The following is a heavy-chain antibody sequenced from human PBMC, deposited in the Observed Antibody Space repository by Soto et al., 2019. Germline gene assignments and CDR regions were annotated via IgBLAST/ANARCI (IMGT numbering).Heavy chain of an antibody. CDR2: IYPGDSDT. V-gene: IGHV5-51*01. D-gene: IGHD3-16*01. J-gene: IGHJ6*03. CDR3: ARHMTEINYYFYYTDA. CDR1: GYSFTSYW. Sequence: PGESLKISCKGSGYSFTSYWIGWVRQMPGKGLEWMGIIYPGDSDTRYSPSFQGQVTISADKSISTAYLQWSSLKASDTATYYCARHMTEINYYFYYTDACGKGTPATLSS.